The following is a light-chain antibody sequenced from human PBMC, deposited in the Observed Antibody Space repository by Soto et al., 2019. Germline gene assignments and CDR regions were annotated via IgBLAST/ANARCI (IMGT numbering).Light chain of an antibody. CDR2: GAF. CDR3: QQYKNWPPLT. Sequence: EIVMTQSPATLSVSPGETATLSCRASQSVSYNFAWYQQKPGQGPRLLIYGAFNRASRIPARFSGNGSGTEVTLTISSLQSEDFAVYYCQQYKNWPPLTFGGGNKLEIK. CDR1: QSVSYN. V-gene: IGKV3-15*01. J-gene: IGKJ4*01.